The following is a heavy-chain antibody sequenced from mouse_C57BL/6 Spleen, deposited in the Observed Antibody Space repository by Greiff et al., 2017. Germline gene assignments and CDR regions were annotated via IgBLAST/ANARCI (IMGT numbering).Heavy chain of an antibody. J-gene: IGHJ4*01. D-gene: IGHD1-1*01. Sequence: EVQLQQSGPELVKPGASVKISCKASGYSFTGYYMNWVKQSPEKSLEWIGEINPSTGGTPYNQKFKAKATLTVDKSYSTAYMQLKSLTSEDSAVYYWARGLGYSSSYDNAMDYWGQGTSVTVSS. V-gene: IGHV1-42*01. CDR2: INPSTGGT. CDR1: GYSFTGYY. CDR3: ARGLGYSSSYDNAMDY.